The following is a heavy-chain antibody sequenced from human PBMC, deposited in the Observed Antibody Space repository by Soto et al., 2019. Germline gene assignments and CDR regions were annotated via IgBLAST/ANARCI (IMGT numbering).Heavy chain of an antibody. CDR2: ISGSGSTV. CDR3: ARNPSGQWVVPLYCDL. CDR1: GFSISDYE. V-gene: IGHV3-48*03. D-gene: IGHD6-19*01. Sequence: GGSLRLSCASSGFSISDYEMNWVRDAAGKGLEWVSYISGSGSTVYYADSVKGGFTISRDNAKNSVFLQINTLRVEDAAIYYCARNPSGQWVVPLYCDLWGQGTLVTVSS. J-gene: IGHJ4*02.